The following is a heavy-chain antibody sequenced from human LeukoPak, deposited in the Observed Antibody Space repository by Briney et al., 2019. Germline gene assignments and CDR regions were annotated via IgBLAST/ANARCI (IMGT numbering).Heavy chain of an antibody. Sequence: KPGASVTVSCKASGYTFTSYYMHWVRQAPGQGLEWMGIINPSGGSTSYAQKFQGRVTMPRDTSTSTVYMELSSLRSEDTAVYYCARAAIFGNWFDPWGQGTLVTVSS. J-gene: IGHJ5*02. D-gene: IGHD3-3*01. V-gene: IGHV1-46*03. CDR1: GYTFTSYY. CDR3: ARAAIFGNWFDP. CDR2: INPSGGST.